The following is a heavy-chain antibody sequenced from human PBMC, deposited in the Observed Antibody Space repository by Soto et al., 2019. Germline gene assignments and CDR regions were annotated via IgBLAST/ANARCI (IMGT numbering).Heavy chain of an antibody. J-gene: IGHJ6*02. CDR2: IIPIFGTA. Sequence: GASVKVSCKASGGTFSSYAISWVRQAPGQGLEWMGGIIPIFGTANYAQKFQGGVTITADESTSTAYMELSSLRSEDTAVYYCARVRYFDNYYYYYGMDVWGQGTTVTVSS. D-gene: IGHD3-9*01. CDR1: GGTFSSYA. V-gene: IGHV1-69*13. CDR3: ARVRYFDNYYYYYGMDV.